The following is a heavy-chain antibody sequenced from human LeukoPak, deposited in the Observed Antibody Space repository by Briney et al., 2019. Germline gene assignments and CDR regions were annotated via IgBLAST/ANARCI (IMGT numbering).Heavy chain of an antibody. V-gene: IGHV3-30*02. CDR2: IRYDGSNK. D-gene: IGHD2-2*01. CDR1: GFTFSSYG. J-gene: IGHJ5*02. Sequence: GGSLRLSCAASGFTFSSYGMHCVRQAPGKGLEWVAFIRYDGSNKYYADSVKGRFTISRDNSKNTLYLQMNSLRAEDTAVYYCAKDRIGSVVPAAMPSWFDPWGQGTLVTVSS. CDR3: AKDRIGSVVPAAMPSWFDP.